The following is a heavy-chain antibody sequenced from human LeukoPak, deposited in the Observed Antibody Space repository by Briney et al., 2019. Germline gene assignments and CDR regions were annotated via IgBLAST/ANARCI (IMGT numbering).Heavy chain of an antibody. CDR2: ISAYNGNT. D-gene: IGHD4-23*01. Sequence: WASVKVSCKAYGYSFTSYGISWVRQAPGQGLEWMGWISAYNGNTNYAQKLQGRGTMTTDTSTSTAYMELRSLRSDDTAVYYCARDVAVVTSKDPAWFDYWGQGTLVTVSS. V-gene: IGHV1-18*01. CDR1: GYSFTSYG. J-gene: IGHJ4*02. CDR3: ARDVAVVTSKDPAWFDY.